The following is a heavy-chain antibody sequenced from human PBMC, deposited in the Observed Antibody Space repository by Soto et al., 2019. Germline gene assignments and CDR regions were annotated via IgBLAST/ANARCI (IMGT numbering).Heavy chain of an antibody. CDR1: GASVRSANW. Sequence: PSETLSLTCTVSGASVRSANWWHWVRQSPGKGLEWIGEIHPGGHSNYNPSLKSRVTISVDVSDNHFSLTLNSVTAADTAVYFCARVHEGCSVTSCYLDPWGQGTKVTVYS. CDR3: ARVHEGCSVTSCYLDP. V-gene: IGHV4-4*02. CDR2: IHPGGHS. J-gene: IGHJ5*02. D-gene: IGHD2-2*01.